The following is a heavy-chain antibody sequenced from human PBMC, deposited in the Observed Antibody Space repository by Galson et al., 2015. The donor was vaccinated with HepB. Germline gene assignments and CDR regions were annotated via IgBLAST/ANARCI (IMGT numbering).Heavy chain of an antibody. CDR3: AKVAILGATPHYFDF. Sequence: SLRLSCAASGFRFTKYTMAWVRQVPGKGLEWVSAVTGGGEITYFADSVRGRFSISKDISQNTVHLQMNRLRVEDTAIYHCAKVAILGATPHYFDFVGRGTLVSVSS. D-gene: IGHD3-16*01. CDR1: GFRFTKYT. CDR2: VTGGGEIT. V-gene: IGHV3-23*01. J-gene: IGHJ4*02.